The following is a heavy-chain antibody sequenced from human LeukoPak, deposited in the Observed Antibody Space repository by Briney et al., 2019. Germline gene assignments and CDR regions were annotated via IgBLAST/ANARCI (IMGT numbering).Heavy chain of an antibody. D-gene: IGHD4-23*01. J-gene: IGHJ6*03. CDR2: IYHSGST. CDR3: ARGVGVVIGYYYYYMDV. CDR1: GGSISSGGYY. Sequence: PSETLSLTCTVSGGSISSGGYYWSWIRQPPGKGLEWIGYIYHSGSTYYNPSLKSRVTISVDRSKNQFSLKLSSVTAADTAVYYCARGVGVVIGYYYYYMDVWGKGTTVTVSS. V-gene: IGHV4-30-2*01.